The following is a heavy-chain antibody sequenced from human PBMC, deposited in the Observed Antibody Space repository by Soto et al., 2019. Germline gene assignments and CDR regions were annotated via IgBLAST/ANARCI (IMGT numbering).Heavy chain of an antibody. CDR1: GFTFSTYA. J-gene: IGHJ4*02. Sequence: GGSLRLSCAASGFTFSTYATTWVRQAPGKGLEWVSAISASGGSTYYADSVKGRFPISRDNSKNTLYLQMNSLRAEDTAVYHCAKALLERSIRVLDYWGQGTLVTVSS. V-gene: IGHV3-23*01. CDR3: AKALLERSIRVLDY. D-gene: IGHD3-3*01. CDR2: ISASGGST.